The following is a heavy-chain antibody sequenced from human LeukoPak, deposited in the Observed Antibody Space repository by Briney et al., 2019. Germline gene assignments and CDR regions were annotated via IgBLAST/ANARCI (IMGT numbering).Heavy chain of an antibody. CDR2: INPNSGGT. J-gene: IGHJ6*02. V-gene: IGHV1-2*02. D-gene: IGHD6-19*01. CDR3: ARMAVAGTYYYYYGMDV. Sequence: ASVKVSCKASVYTFTGYYMHWVRQAPGQGLEWMGWINPNSGGTNYAQKFQGRVTMTRDTSISTAYMELSRLRSDDTAVYYCARMAVAGTYYYYYGMDVWGQGTTVTVSS. CDR1: VYTFTGYY.